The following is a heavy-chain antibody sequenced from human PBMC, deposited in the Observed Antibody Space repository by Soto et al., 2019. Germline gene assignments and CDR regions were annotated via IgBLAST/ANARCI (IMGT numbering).Heavy chain of an antibody. CDR2: ISDNGGNT. V-gene: IGHV3-23*01. Sequence: GGSLRLSCAASGFTFSSVAMTWVRQAPGKGLEWVSSISDNGGNTDYADSVRGRFSLSRDNSKNTLYLQMNRLKAEDTAVYYCAKLYWNPRYFDYWGQGARVTVSS. D-gene: IGHD1-1*01. CDR1: GFTFSSVA. J-gene: IGHJ4*02. CDR3: AKLYWNPRYFDY.